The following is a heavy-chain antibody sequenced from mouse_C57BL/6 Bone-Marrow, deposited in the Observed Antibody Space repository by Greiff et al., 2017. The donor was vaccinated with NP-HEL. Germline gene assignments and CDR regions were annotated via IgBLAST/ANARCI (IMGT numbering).Heavy chain of an antibody. CDR3: ARRAYSNFYAMDY. V-gene: IGHV2-2*01. D-gene: IGHD2-5*01. Sequence: VQLQQSGPGLVQPSQSLSITCTVSGFSLTSYGVHWVRQSPGKGLEWLGVIWSGGSTAYNAAFISRLSISKDNSKSQVFFKMNSLQADDTAIYYCARRAYSNFYAMDYWGQGTSVTVSS. J-gene: IGHJ4*01. CDR1: GFSLTSYG. CDR2: IWSGGST.